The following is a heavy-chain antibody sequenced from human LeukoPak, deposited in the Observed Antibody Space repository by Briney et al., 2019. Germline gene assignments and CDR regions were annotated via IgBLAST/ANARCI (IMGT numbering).Heavy chain of an antibody. V-gene: IGHV3-23*01. CDR2: IGGTGYDI. Sequence: GGSLRLSCAASGFTFNSYAITWVREAPGPGLEWVAAIGGTGYDIFYADSVKGRFTISRDNSKNTRFLQMNSLRAEDTAVYYCAKLAGLTYEEYYFDYWGQGTLVTVSS. CDR3: AKLAGLTYEEYYFDY. CDR1: GFTFNSYA. D-gene: IGHD2-21*01. J-gene: IGHJ4*02.